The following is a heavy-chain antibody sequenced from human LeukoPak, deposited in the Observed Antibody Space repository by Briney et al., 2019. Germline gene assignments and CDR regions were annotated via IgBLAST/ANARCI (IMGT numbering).Heavy chain of an antibody. CDR1: GSTFNGSW. Sequence: FASSGSGSTFNGSWMNWVRQAPGKGLEWVANMDPSGTQTRYVDSVKGRFTISKDDPGTSLYLEMHSLRAEDTAIYYCAIWTSGNYWGQGALVTVSS. V-gene: IGHV3-7*01. CDR2: MDPSGTQT. D-gene: IGHD1-1*01. J-gene: IGHJ4*02. CDR3: AIWTSGNY.